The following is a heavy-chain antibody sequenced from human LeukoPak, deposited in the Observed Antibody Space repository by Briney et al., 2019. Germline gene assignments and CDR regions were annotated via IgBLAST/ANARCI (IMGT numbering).Heavy chain of an antibody. J-gene: IGHJ6*03. Sequence: GGSLSLSCAASGFTFSSYGMHWVRQAPGKGLEWVAVISYDGSNKYYADSVKGRFTISRDNSKNTLYLQMNSLRAEDTAVYYCAKGTGRVAGALSGYYYYYMDVWGKGTTVTVSS. V-gene: IGHV3-30*18. CDR2: ISYDGSNK. CDR1: GFTFSSYG. CDR3: AKGTGRVAGALSGYYYYYMDV. D-gene: IGHD6-19*01.